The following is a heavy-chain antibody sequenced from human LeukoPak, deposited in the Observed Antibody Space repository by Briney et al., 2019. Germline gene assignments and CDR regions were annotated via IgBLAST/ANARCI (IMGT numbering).Heavy chain of an antibody. D-gene: IGHD2-15*01. J-gene: IGHJ4*02. Sequence: SETLSLTCTVSGGSISSGGYYWSWIRQHPGEGLEWIGYIYYSGSTYYNPSLKSRVTISVDTSKNQFSLKLSSVTAADTAVYYCARLLLYCSGGSCYSLAFDYWGQGTLVTVSS. CDR3: ARLLLYCSGGSCYSLAFDY. V-gene: IGHV4-31*03. CDR1: GGSISSGGYY. CDR2: IYYSGST.